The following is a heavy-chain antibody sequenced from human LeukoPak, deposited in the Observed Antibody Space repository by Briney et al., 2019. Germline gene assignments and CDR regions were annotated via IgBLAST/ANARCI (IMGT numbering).Heavy chain of an antibody. J-gene: IGHJ3*02. V-gene: IGHV4-34*01. CDR2: INHSGST. Sequence: SETLSLTCAVYGGSYSGYYWSWIRQPPGKGLEWIGEINHSGSTNYNPSLKSRVTISVDTSKNQFSLKLSSVTAADTAVYYCARDSHPPLRFWTHDAFDIWGQGTMVTVSS. CDR3: ARDSHPPLRFWTHDAFDI. D-gene: IGHD3-3*01. CDR1: GGSYSGYY.